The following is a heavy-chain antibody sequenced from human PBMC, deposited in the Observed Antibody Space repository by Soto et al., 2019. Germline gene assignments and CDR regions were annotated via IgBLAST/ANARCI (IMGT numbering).Heavy chain of an antibody. Sequence: QVQLVQSGAEVKRPGASVTVSCKASGYTFTTYGITWVRQAPGQGLEWMGWISAYNGNTNYAQKLQDRVTMTTDSSTSTAKMELRSLRSNDTAVYYCARGRWEALVHWGQGTLVTVPS. CDR2: ISAYNGNT. D-gene: IGHD1-26*01. V-gene: IGHV1-18*01. CDR1: GYTFTTYG. J-gene: IGHJ4*02. CDR3: ARGRWEALVH.